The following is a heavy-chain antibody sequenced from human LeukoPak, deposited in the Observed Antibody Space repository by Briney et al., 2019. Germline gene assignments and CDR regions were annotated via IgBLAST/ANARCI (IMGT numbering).Heavy chain of an antibody. D-gene: IGHD1-26*01. CDR2: ISYDGSNK. V-gene: IGHV3-30*19. Sequence: GGSLRLSCAASGFTFSSYGMHWVRQAPGKGLEWVAVISYDGSNKYYADSVKGRFTISRDNSKNTLYLQMNSLRAEDTAVYYCARDRSGSPEGDAFDIWGQGTMVTVSS. CDR1: GFTFSSYG. J-gene: IGHJ3*02. CDR3: ARDRSGSPEGDAFDI.